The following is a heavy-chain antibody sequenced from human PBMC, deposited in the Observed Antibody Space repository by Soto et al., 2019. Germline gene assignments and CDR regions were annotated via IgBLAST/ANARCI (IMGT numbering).Heavy chain of an antibody. Sequence: GGSLRLSCAASGITFSNYALSWVRQAPGKGLEWVSGISGSGRSTYYADSVKGRFTISRDNSKNTLSLQMNSLRADDTAVYYCAIEYGGGTSTITSYFDYWGRGTLVTVSS. D-gene: IGHD5-12*01. CDR1: GITFSNYA. CDR3: AIEYGGGTSTITSYFDY. J-gene: IGHJ4*02. V-gene: IGHV3-23*01. CDR2: ISGSGRST.